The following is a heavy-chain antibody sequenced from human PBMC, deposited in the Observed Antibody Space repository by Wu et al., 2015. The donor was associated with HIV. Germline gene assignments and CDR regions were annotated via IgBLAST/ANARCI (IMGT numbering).Heavy chain of an antibody. V-gene: IGHV1-8*01. Sequence: QVQLVQSETEMKKPGASLKVSCKASGYTFSAYDINWVRQAPGQGLEWVGWMNPNSGNTGYPQKFQGRVTITADESTSTAYMELSSLRSEDTAVYYCAREYYGDLRLGGGYWGQGTLVTVSS. J-gene: IGHJ4*02. D-gene: IGHD4-17*01. CDR2: MNPNSGNT. CDR1: GYTFSAYD. CDR3: AREYYGDLRLGGGY.